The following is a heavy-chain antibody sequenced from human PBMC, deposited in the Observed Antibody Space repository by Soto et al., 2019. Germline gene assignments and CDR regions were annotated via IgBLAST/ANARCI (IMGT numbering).Heavy chain of an antibody. Sequence: PGESLKIYCKGSGYSFATYWIGWVRQMPGKGLEWMGIIYPGDSDTRYSPSFQGQVTMSADKSINTAYLQWSSLKASHTAIYYCATGGYCSATSCYNFFDYWGQGSLVTVSS. CDR3: ATGGYCSATSCYNFFDY. J-gene: IGHJ4*02. V-gene: IGHV5-51*01. CDR2: IYPGDSDT. CDR1: GYSFATYW. D-gene: IGHD2-2*02.